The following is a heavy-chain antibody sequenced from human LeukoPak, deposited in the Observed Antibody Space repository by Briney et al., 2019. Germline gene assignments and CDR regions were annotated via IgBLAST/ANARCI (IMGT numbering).Heavy chain of an antibody. J-gene: IGHJ3*01. V-gene: IGHV3-21*01. CDR3: ARDLTSYGR. Sequence: GGSLRLSCAASGFTFSSYSMNWVRQAPGKGLEWVSSISSSSSYIHYADSVKGRFTISRDNAKNSLYLQMNSLRAEDTAVYYCARDLTSYGRWGQGTMVTVSS. CDR1: GFTFSSYS. CDR2: ISSSSSYI. D-gene: IGHD5-18*01.